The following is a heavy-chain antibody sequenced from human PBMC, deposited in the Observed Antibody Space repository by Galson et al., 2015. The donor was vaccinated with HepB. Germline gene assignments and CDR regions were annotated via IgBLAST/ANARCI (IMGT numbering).Heavy chain of an antibody. V-gene: IGHV3-33*01. CDR1: GFTFSSYG. Sequence: SLRLSCAASGFTFSSYGMHWVRQAPGKGLEWVAVIWYDGSNKYYADSVKGRFTISRDNSKNTLYLQMNSLRAEDTAVYYCARDLGGYSGYGLFDYWGQGTLVTVSS. CDR2: IWYDGSNK. D-gene: IGHD5-12*01. CDR3: ARDLGGYSGYGLFDY. J-gene: IGHJ4*02.